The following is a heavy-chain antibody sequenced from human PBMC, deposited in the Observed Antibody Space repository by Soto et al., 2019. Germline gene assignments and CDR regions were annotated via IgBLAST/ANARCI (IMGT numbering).Heavy chain of an antibody. J-gene: IGHJ4*02. CDR2: VYHGGST. CDR1: GGSISGSYW. D-gene: IGHD3-3*01. Sequence: SETLSLTCAVSGGSISGSYWWAWVRQTPGRGLEWIGQVYHGGSTNYNPSLKNRVTISVDKSKNHFSLSLTSVAAADTAVYFCAASVNYDFWRDGGRHYYFDYWGQGSLVTVSS. V-gene: IGHV4-4*02. CDR3: AASVNYDFWRDGGRHYYFDY.